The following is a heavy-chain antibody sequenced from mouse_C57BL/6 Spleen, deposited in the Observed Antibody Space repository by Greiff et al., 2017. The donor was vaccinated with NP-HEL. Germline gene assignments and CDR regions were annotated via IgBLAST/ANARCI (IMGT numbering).Heavy chain of an antibody. V-gene: IGHV5-16*01. D-gene: IGHD2-3*01. Sequence: EVMLVESEGGLVQPGSSMKLSCTASGFTFSDYYMAWVRQVPEKGLEWVANINYDGSSTYYLDSLKSRFIISRDNAKNILYLQMSSLKSEDTATYYCARDREADGYYWYFDVWGTGTTVTVSS. J-gene: IGHJ1*03. CDR1: GFTFSDYY. CDR2: INYDGSST. CDR3: ARDREADGYYWYFDV.